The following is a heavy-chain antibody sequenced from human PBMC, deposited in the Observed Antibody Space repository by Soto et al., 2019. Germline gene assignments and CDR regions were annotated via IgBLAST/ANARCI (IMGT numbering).Heavy chain of an antibody. V-gene: IGHV1-69*02. J-gene: IGHJ4*02. D-gene: IGHD6-19*01. Sequence: SVKVSCKASGGTFSSYTISRVRQAPGQGLEWMGRIIPILGIANYAQKFQGRVTITADKSTSTAYMELSSLRSEDTAVYYCASKINSSGWSLDYWGQGTLVTVSS. CDR1: GGTFSSYT. CDR3: ASKINSSGWSLDY. CDR2: IIPILGIA.